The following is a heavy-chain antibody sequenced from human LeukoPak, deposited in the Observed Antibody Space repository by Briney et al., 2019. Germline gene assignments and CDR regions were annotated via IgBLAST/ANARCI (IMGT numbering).Heavy chain of an antibody. CDR2: ISGSGGST. CDR3: ARRSYYYDSSGLLVYFDY. Sequence: GGSLRLSCAASGFTFSSYAKSCVRHAPGKGLEWVSAISGSGGSTYYADPVKGRFTISRDNSKNTLYLQMNSLRVKDMAVYDSARRSYYYDSSGLLVYFDYWGQGTLVTVSS. J-gene: IGHJ4*02. D-gene: IGHD3-22*01. CDR1: GFTFSSYA. V-gene: IGHV3-23*01.